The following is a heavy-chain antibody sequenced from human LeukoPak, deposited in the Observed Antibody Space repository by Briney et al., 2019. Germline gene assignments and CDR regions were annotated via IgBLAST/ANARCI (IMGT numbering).Heavy chain of an antibody. Sequence: SETLSLTRTGSRGSIRSSSHSWGWVRHAPGKGLECIGAFYYNGITYYPPSLKRRITVSVDTSRSHFSLKLTSVTAADTAVYCCARHLLSPLRPVTASQRPFFYYYMDVWGKGTTVTVSS. D-gene: IGHD2-21*02. CDR3: ARHLLSPLRPVTASQRPFFYYYMDV. CDR2: FYYNGIT. J-gene: IGHJ6*03. CDR1: RGSIRSSSHS. V-gene: IGHV4-39*01.